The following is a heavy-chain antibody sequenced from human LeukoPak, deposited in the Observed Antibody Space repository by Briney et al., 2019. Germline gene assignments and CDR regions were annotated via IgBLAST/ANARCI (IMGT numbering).Heavy chain of an antibody. Sequence: GSSLRLSCAASGFTFSSYGMHWVRQAPGKGLERVAVIWYDGSNKYYADSVKGRFTISRDNSKNTLYLQMNSLRAEHTAVYYCAGDGGGGGCTSCLIDAFDIWGQGTMVTVSS. CDR1: GFTFSSYG. V-gene: IGHV3-33*01. J-gene: IGHJ3*02. CDR2: IWYDGSNK. CDR3: AGDGGGGGCTSCLIDAFDI. D-gene: IGHD2-2*01.